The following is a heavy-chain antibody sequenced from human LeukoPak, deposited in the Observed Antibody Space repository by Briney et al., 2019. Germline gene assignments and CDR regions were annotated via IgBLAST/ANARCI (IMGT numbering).Heavy chain of an antibody. CDR2: INPSGGST. CDR3: AREAPPREGFLEWLSYRYYYYYYMDV. V-gene: IGHV1-46*01. CDR1: GYTFTSYY. Sequence: ASVKVSCKASGYTFTSYYMHWVRQAPGQGLEWMGIINPSGGSTSYAQKFQGRVTMTRDMSTSTVYMELSSLRSEDTAVYYCAREAPPREGFLEWLSYRYYYYYYMDVWGKGTTVTVSS. D-gene: IGHD3-3*01. J-gene: IGHJ6*03.